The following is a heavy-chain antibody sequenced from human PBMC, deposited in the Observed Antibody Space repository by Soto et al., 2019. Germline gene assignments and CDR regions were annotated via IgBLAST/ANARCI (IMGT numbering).Heavy chain of an antibody. CDR1: GGTFSSFA. D-gene: IGHD2-8*02. V-gene: IGHV1-69*01. Sequence: QVQLVQSAAEVKKPGSSVKVSCKASGGTFSSFAISWVRQAPGQGLEWMGGIIIMFGTPDYAQKFQDRVTITADGSTSTVYMELSSLRSDDTAVYYCATDLGFTESYWGQGTQVTVSS. CDR3: ATDLGFTESY. CDR2: IIIMFGTP. J-gene: IGHJ4*02.